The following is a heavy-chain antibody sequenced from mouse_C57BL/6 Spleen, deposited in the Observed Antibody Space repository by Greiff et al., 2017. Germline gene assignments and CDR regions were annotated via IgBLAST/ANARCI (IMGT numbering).Heavy chain of an antibody. CDR3: ARSSNWEKGY. J-gene: IGHJ2*01. D-gene: IGHD4-1*01. CDR2: IYPGDGDI. CDR1: GYAFSSYW. V-gene: IGHV1-80*01. Sequence: VQLQQSGAELVKPGASVKISCKASGYAFSSYWMNWVKQRPGKGLEWIGQIYPGDGDINYNGKFKGKATLTADKSAGTAYMQLSSLATEDSAVYCCARSSNWEKGYWGQGTTLTVSS.